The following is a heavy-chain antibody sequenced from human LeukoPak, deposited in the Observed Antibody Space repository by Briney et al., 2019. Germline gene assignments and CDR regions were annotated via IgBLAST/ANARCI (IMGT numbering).Heavy chain of an antibody. CDR3: AREAQGRSFPLYYFDS. V-gene: IGHV4-61*02. CDR1: GGSISSGSYY. J-gene: IGHJ4*01. Sequence: SETLSLTCTVSGGSISSGSYYWSWIRQPAGKGLEWIGRIYTSGSTNYNPSLKSRVTISVDTSKNQFSLKLTSVTPADTAVYYCAREAQGRSFPLYYFDSWGQGTLVSV. D-gene: IGHD2-8*01. CDR2: IYTSGST.